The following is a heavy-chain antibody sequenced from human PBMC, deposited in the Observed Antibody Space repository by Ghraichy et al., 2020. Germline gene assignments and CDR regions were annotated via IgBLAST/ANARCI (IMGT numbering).Heavy chain of an antibody. Sequence: GSLRLSCAVYGGSFSGYYWSWIRQPPGKGLEWIGEINHSGSTNYNPSLKSRVTISVDTSKNQFSLKLSSVTAADTAVYYCARGSCSGGSCINDTPYYFDYWGQGTLVTVSS. D-gene: IGHD2-15*01. V-gene: IGHV4-34*01. J-gene: IGHJ4*02. CDR2: INHSGST. CDR3: ARGSCSGGSCINDTPYYFDY. CDR1: GGSFSGYY.